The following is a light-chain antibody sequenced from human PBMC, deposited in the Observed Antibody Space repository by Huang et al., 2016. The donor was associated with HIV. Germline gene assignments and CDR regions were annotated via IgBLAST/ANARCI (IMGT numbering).Light chain of an antibody. CDR3: QQRGNWPRT. CDR2: DAS. CDR1: QSFSSY. V-gene: IGKV3-11*01. J-gene: IGKJ1*01. Sequence: EIELTQSPATLSLSPGERATLSCRASQSFSSYLAWYQQKPGQAPRLLIYDASNRATGIPARFSGSGSGTDFTLTISSLEPEDFAVYYCQQRGNWPRTFGQGTRVEVK.